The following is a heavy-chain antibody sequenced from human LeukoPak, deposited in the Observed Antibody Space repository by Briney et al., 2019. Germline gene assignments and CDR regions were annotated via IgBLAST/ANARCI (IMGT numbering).Heavy chain of an antibody. J-gene: IGHJ4*02. CDR1: GFTFSDYY. V-gene: IGHV3-11*01. D-gene: IGHD4-23*01. CDR3: AKTLDYGGLIDY. Sequence: PGGSLRLSCAASGFTFSDYYMSWIRQAPGKGLEWVSYISSSGSTIYYADSVKGQFTISRDNAKDSLYLQMNSLRAEDTAVYYCAKTLDYGGLIDYWGQGTLVTVSS. CDR2: ISSSGSTI.